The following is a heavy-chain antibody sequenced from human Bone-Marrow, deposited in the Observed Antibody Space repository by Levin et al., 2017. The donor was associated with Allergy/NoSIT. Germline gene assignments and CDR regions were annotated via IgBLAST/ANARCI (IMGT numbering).Heavy chain of an antibody. CDR2: IIPIFGTA. D-gene: IGHD2-2*01. CDR3: ARDYCNSTSCYPYYFYIAV. V-gene: IGHV1-69*13. Sequence: GASVKVSCKASGGTFSDYPITWVRQAPGQGLEWMGGIIPIFGTANYAQKFQGRVTITADESTSTAYMELSSLRSEDTAMYYCARDYCNSTSCYPYYFYIAVWGKGPPVTVSS. CDR1: GGTFSDYP. J-gene: IGHJ6*03.